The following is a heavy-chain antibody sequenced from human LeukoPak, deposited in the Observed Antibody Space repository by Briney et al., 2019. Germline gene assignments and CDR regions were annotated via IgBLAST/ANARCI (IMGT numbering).Heavy chain of an antibody. CDR2: ISGTGYST. CDR1: GIPFNDYA. J-gene: IGHJ3*02. Sequence: GSLRFSWAASGIPFNDYAIWWGRQAPGKGEDWVSFISGTGYSTYYADSVKGRLTISRDNSKNTLYLQMNSLRVEDTAIYYCTKDRPGSLDIWGQGTMVTVSS. V-gene: IGHV3-23*01. CDR3: TKDRPGSLDI.